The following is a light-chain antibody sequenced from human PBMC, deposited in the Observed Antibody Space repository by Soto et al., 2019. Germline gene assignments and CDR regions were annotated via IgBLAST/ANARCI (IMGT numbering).Light chain of an antibody. CDR1: PSVSSSY. V-gene: IGKV3-20*01. CDR2: GAS. CDR3: QQYGSSRT. Sequence: EIGLTQSPGTLSLSPGERATLACRASPSVSSSYLAWYQQKSGQAPSLLIYGASSRATGIPDRFSGSGSGTDHTLTISRLEPEDCAVDYCQQYGSSRTFGQGTKVEIK. J-gene: IGKJ1*01.